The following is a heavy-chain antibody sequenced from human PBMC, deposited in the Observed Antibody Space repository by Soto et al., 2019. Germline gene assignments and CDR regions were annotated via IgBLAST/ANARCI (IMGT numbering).Heavy chain of an antibody. D-gene: IGHD2-21*01. CDR1: GYTFISHS. Sequence: ASVNGYCKSSGYTFISHSITWVRQAPGQGLEWMGRISAYNGNTNYAQKFQGRVTMTTDTSTNMELRSLRSDDTAVYYCARGAFCGGAPGCRDMDVWGQGTTVTVSS. V-gene: IGHV1-18*01. J-gene: IGHJ6*02. CDR2: ISAYNGNT. CDR3: ARGAFCGGAPGCRDMDV.